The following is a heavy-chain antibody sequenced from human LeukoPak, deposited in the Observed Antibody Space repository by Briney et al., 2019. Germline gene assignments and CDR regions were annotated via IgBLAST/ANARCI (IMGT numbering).Heavy chain of an antibody. D-gene: IGHD2-2*01. Sequence: GGPLRLSCAASGFTFSSYGMNWVRQAPGKGLEWVSYISSGSSTIYYADSVKGRFTFSRDNAKNSLYLQMNSLRAEDTAVYYCATYGTSQSRLAYWGQGTLVTVSS. V-gene: IGHV3-48*01. CDR2: ISSGSSTI. CDR3: ATYGTSQSRLAY. J-gene: IGHJ4*02. CDR1: GFTFSSYG.